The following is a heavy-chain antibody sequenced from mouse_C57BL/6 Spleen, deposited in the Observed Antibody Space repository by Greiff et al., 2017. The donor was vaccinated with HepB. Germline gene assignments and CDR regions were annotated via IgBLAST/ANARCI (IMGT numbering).Heavy chain of an antibody. D-gene: IGHD2-3*01. CDR3: ARSGDGYYDYAMDY. CDR1: GYAFSSSW. Sequence: VQLQQSGPELVKPGASVKISCKASGYAFSSSWMNWVKQRPGKGLEWIGRIYPGDGDTNYNGKFKGKATLTADKSSSTAYMQRSSLTSEDSAVYFCARSGDGYYDYAMDYWGQGTSVTVAS. J-gene: IGHJ4*01. V-gene: IGHV1-82*01. CDR2: IYPGDGDT.